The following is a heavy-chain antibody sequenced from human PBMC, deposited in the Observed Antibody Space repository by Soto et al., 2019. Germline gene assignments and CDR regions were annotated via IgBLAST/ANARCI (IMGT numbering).Heavy chain of an antibody. CDR1: GFTFSSYE. CDR2: ISSSGSTI. D-gene: IGHD3-3*01. V-gene: IGHV3-48*03. CDR3: ARETRITIFVGGVDP. J-gene: IGHJ5*02. Sequence: AGGSLRLSCAASGFTFSSYEMNWVRQAPGKELEWVSYISSSGSTIYYADSVKGRFTISRDNAKNSLYLQMNSLRAEDTAVYYCARETRITIFVGGVDPWGQGTLVTVSS.